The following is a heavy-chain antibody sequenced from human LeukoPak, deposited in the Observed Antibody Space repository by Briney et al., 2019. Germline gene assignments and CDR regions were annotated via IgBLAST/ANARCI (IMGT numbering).Heavy chain of an antibody. CDR3: AREWATYHNWYDP. CDR2: VYRSATT. J-gene: IGHJ5*02. D-gene: IGHD1-26*01. CDR1: GYTVETGYY. Sequence: SETLSLTCTVSGYTVETGYYWAWLRQPPGKGLEWIGSVYRSATTYYNPSLKSRVLISMDMSKNEVSLSLTSVTAADTAVYYCAREWATYHNWYDPWGQGTLVIVSS. V-gene: IGHV4-38-2*02.